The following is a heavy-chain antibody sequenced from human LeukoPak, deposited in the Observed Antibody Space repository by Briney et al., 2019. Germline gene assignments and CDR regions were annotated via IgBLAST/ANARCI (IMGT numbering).Heavy chain of an antibody. D-gene: IGHD3-16*01. CDR2: ISAYNGNT. CDR1: GYIFTELS. J-gene: IGHJ4*02. V-gene: IGHV1-18*01. CDR3: ARGDDPLDY. Sequence: ASVKVSCKVSGYIFTELSMHWVRQAPGQGLEWMGWISAYNGNTNYAQKLQGRVTMTTDTSTSTAYMELRSLRSDDTAVYYCARGDDPLDYWGQGTLVTVSS.